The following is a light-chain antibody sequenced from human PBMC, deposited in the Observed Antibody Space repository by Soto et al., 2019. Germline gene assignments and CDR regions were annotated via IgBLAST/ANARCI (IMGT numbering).Light chain of an antibody. V-gene: IGKV1-9*01. Sequence: IQLTQSPAFLSASLGDRVTITCRASQGINIFLAWFQQKPGKAPNLLISAASTLQSGVPSRFSGSGSETEFTLTITSLQPEDSETYYCQQRNSYPRTFGQGTKVDIK. CDR2: AAS. CDR1: QGINIF. J-gene: IGKJ2*01. CDR3: QQRNSYPRT.